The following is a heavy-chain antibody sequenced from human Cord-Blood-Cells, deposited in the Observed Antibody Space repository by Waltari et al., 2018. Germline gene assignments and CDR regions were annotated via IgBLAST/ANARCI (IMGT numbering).Heavy chain of an antibody. CDR3: ARDSAGYSNYGWVDY. Sequence: EVQLVDSGGGLVQPGGSLRSYCAASGFTFSSYRLSWVRQARGKGLEWVANIKQDGSEKYYVDSVKGRFTISRDNAKNALYLQMNSLRAEDTAVYYCARDSAGYSNYGWVDYWGQGTLVTVSS. D-gene: IGHD4-4*01. V-gene: IGHV3-7*01. J-gene: IGHJ4*02. CDR2: IKQDGSEK. CDR1: GFTFSSYR.